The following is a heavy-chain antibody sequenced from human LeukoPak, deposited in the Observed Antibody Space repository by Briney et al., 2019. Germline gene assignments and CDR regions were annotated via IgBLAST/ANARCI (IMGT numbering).Heavy chain of an antibody. J-gene: IGHJ6*04. Sequence: PSETLSLTCAVYGGSFSGYYWSWIRQPPGKGLEWIGEINQSGSTNYNPSLKSRVTISVDTSKNQFSLKLSSVTAADTAVYYCARTRRPGGYYGMDVWGKGTTVTVSS. CDR2: INQSGST. CDR1: GGSFSGYY. CDR3: ARTRRPGGYYGMDV. V-gene: IGHV4-34*01. D-gene: IGHD1-14*01.